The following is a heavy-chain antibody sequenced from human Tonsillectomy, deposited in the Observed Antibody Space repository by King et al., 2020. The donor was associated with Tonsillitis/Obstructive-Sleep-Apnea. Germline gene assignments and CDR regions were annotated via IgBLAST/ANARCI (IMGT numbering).Heavy chain of an antibody. V-gene: IGHV5-51*01. CDR3: ARRSDSYYMDV. D-gene: IGHD1-26*01. Sequence: VQLVESGAEVKRPGESLTISCKGSGFHFASYWIAWVRQMPGKGLEWMGIIYPHDSDIKYSPSFQGQVTISADRSINTAYLQWSSLKAPDTAMYYCARRSDSYYMDVWGKGTTVSVSS. CDR2: IYPHDSDI. J-gene: IGHJ6*03. CDR1: GFHFASYW.